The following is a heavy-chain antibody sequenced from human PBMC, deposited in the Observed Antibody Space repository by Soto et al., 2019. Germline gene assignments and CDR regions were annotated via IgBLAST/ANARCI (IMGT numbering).Heavy chain of an antibody. D-gene: IGHD2-15*01. J-gene: IGHJ5*02. Sequence: SQTLSLTCAISGYSASSNSAAWNWIRQSPSRGLEWLGRTYYRSKWYKEYAPSVKSRITINPDTSKNQFSLQLNSVSPEDTAVYYCASNVGWLEPWGQGTLVTVSS. CDR1: GYSASSNSAA. CDR2: TYYRSKWYK. CDR3: ASNVGWLEP. V-gene: IGHV6-1*01.